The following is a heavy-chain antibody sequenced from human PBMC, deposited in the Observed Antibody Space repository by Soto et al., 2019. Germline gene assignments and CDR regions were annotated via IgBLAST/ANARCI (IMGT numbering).Heavy chain of an antibody. CDR2: IYYSGST. CDR3: ARALNLQPRFYYYYYYGMDV. CDR1: GGSISSGDYY. D-gene: IGHD3-16*02. Sequence: SNTLSLTCTVSGGSISSGDYYWSWIRQPPGKGLGWIGYIYYSGSTYYNPSLKSRVTISVDTSKNQFSLKLSSVTAADTAVYYCARALNLQPRFYYYYYYGMDVWGQGTTVTVSS. J-gene: IGHJ6*02. V-gene: IGHV4-30-4*01.